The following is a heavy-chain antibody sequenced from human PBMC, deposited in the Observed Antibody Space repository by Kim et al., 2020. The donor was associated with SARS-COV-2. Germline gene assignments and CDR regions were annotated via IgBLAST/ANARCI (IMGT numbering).Heavy chain of an antibody. CDR3: ARDGGYSGYARFDY. V-gene: IGHV3-33*01. J-gene: IGHJ4*02. D-gene: IGHD5-12*01. Sequence: YADSMKGRFTITKDNSKTTLYLQMNGLRAEDTAVYYCARDGGYSGYARFDYWGQGTLVTVSS.